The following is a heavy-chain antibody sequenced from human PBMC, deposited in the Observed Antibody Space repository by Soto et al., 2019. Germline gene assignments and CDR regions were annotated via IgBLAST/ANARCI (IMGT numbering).Heavy chain of an antibody. CDR1: GGSISNAAYS. Sequence: TLSLTCTVSGGSISNAAYSWSWIRQPPGKGLEWIGYIYPSGMPFYNPSLRSRVTISIDRSNDQFSLNLKSVTAADTAVYYCARERGGYGLFDSWGQGTLVTVSS. D-gene: IGHD5-18*01. CDR2: IYPSGMP. J-gene: IGHJ4*02. CDR3: ARERGGYGLFDS. V-gene: IGHV4-30-2*01.